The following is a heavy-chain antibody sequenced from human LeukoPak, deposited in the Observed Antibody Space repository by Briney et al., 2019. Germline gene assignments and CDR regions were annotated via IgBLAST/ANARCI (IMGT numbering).Heavy chain of an antibody. CDR3: ASPGPRTYYYDSSADDAFDI. V-gene: IGHV4-59*08. D-gene: IGHD3-22*01. CDR2: IYSSGST. Sequence: PSETLSLTRTVSRGSLISFLWSGIRQPPRKGLEWIGYIYSSGSTNYTPSLQSRVTMSVDTSKNQFSLKMSSVTAADTAVYYCASPGPRTYYYDSSADDAFDIWGQGTMVTVSS. CDR1: RGSLISFL. J-gene: IGHJ3*02.